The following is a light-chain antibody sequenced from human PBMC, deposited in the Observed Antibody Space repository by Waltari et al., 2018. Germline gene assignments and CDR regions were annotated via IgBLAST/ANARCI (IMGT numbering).Light chain of an antibody. Sequence: QSVVTQPASVAASPGKSISISCTGTSNDIGATDYVPWYQQHPGIAPQLAFYDVSVRPSGVSIRFSGSKSGNTASLTISGLQAEDEALYYCSSYTLTNPVVFGGGTKLTVL. V-gene: IGLV2-14*03. CDR1: SNDIGATDY. J-gene: IGLJ2*01. CDR3: SSYTLTNPVV. CDR2: DVS.